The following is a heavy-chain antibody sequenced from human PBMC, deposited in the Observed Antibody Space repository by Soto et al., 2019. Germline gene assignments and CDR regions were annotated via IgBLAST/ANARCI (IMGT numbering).Heavy chain of an antibody. CDR2: IIPIFGTA. CDR3: ARGTHGITIVGVGSAFHYYGMDV. J-gene: IGHJ6*02. D-gene: IGHD3-3*01. Sequence: QVQLVQSGAEVKKPGSSVKVSCKASGGTFSSYAISWVRQAPGQGLEWMGGIIPIFGTANYAQKFQGRVTITADESTSTAYMELSSLRSEDTAVYYCARGTHGITIVGVGSAFHYYGMDVWGQGTTVTVSS. V-gene: IGHV1-69*01. CDR1: GGTFSSYA.